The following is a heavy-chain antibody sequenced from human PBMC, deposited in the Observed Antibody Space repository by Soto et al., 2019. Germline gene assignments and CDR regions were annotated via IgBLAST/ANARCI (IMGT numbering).Heavy chain of an antibody. CDR2: VIPLFGTA. CDR3: ARVHMIVVVGERYHYKGLDV. D-gene: IGHD3-22*01. J-gene: IGHJ6*02. V-gene: IGHV1-69*01. Sequence: QMQLIQSGAEVKKSGSSVKDTCKASGGTFSSDSISWVRQAPGEGLEWMGGVIPLFGTANYAQKFEGRVTITADESTSTAYMELSSLRSDDTAVYYCARVHMIVVVGERYHYKGLDVWGQGTAVTVSS. CDR1: GGTFSSDS.